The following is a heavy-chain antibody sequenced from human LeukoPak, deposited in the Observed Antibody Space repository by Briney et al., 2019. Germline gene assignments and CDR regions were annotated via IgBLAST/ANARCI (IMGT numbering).Heavy chain of an antibody. Sequence: PSETLSLTCAVYGGSFSGYYWSWIRQPPGKGLEWIGEINHSGSTNYNPSLKSRVTISVDTSKNQFSLKLSSVTAADTAVYYCARGPIAARYYYYYGMDVWGQGTTVTVSS. J-gene: IGHJ6*02. CDR1: GGSFSGYY. V-gene: IGHV4-34*01. D-gene: IGHD6-6*01. CDR3: ARGPIAARYYYYYGMDV. CDR2: INHSGST.